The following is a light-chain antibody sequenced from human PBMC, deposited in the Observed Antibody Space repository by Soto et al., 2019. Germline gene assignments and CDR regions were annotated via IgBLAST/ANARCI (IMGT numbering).Light chain of an antibody. Sequence: QSVLTQPASVSGSPGQSITISCTGTSSDVGNYNLVSWYQQHPGKAPKLMIYEVTKRPSGVSIRFSGSKSGNTASLTICGLRSEDEADYYCAAWHVFGTGTKVTVL. CDR2: EVT. CDR3: AAWHV. V-gene: IGLV2-23*02. J-gene: IGLJ1*01. CDR1: SSDVGNYNL.